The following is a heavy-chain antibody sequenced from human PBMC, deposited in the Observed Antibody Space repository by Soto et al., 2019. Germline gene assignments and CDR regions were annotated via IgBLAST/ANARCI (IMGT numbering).Heavy chain of an antibody. Sequence: PSETLSLTCTVSGGSISSGGYYWSWIRQHPGKGLEWIGYIYYSGSTYYNPSLKSRVTISVDTSKNQFSLKLSSVTAADTAVYYCARERNIVVVPAAMPVAFDIWGQGTMVTVSS. V-gene: IGHV4-31*03. CDR2: IYYSGST. CDR3: ARERNIVVVPAAMPVAFDI. D-gene: IGHD2-2*01. CDR1: GGSISSGGYY. J-gene: IGHJ3*02.